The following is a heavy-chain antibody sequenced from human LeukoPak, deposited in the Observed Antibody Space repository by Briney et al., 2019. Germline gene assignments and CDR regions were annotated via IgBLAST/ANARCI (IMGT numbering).Heavy chain of an antibody. CDR2: IYYSGST. J-gene: IGHJ6*02. V-gene: IGHV4-59*01. Sequence: SETLSLTCTVSGGSISSYYWSRIRQPPGKGLEWIGYIYYSGSTNYNPSLKSRVTISVDTSKNQFSLKLSSVTAADTAVYYCARDRSGMNYYYYGMDVWGQGTTVTVSS. CDR1: GGSISSYY. CDR3: ARDRSGMNYYYYGMDV. D-gene: IGHD1-26*01.